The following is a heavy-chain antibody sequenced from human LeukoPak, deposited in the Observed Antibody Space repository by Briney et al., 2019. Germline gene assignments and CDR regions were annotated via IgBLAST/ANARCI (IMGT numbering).Heavy chain of an antibody. CDR1: GFTFSSSG. Sequence: GGSLRLSCAASGFTFSSSGMSWVRQAPGKGLEWVSTISDRDTNTYYADSVEGRFIISRDNSKNTLYLQMNSLRAEDTAVYYSAKRSDYGGNGNYFDYWGQGTPVTVSS. J-gene: IGHJ4*02. V-gene: IGHV3-23*01. CDR2: ISDRDTNT. D-gene: IGHD4-23*01. CDR3: AKRSDYGGNGNYFDY.